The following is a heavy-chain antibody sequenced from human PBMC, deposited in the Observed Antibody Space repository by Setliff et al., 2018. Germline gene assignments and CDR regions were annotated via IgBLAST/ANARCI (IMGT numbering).Heavy chain of an antibody. CDR3: AKIGSSLDY. J-gene: IGHJ4*02. CDR2: IYYSGST. V-gene: IGHV4-31*02. D-gene: IGHD3-16*01. CDR1: GGSISSGDYY. Sequence: SETLSLTCTVSGGSISSGDYYWSWIRQPPGKGLEWIGYIYYSGSTYYNPSLKSRVTISVDTSKNQFSLKLRSVTAADTAVYYCAKIGSSLDYWGQGILVTVSS.